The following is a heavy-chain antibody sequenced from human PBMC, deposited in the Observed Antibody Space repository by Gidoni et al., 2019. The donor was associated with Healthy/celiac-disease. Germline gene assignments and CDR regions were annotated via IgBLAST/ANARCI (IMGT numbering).Heavy chain of an antibody. CDR2: IWYDGSNK. Sequence: QVQLVASGGGVVQPGRSLRLSCAESGFTFSSYGLHWVRQAPGKGLEWVAVIWYDGSNKYYADSVKGRFTISRDHSKYTLYLQMTSLRAEATAVYYCASEGSWYEVGKGWFVWGQGTTVTVSS. V-gene: IGHV3-33*01. CDR3: ASEGSWYEVGKGWFV. CDR1: GFTFSSYG. D-gene: IGHD6-13*01. J-gene: IGHJ6*02.